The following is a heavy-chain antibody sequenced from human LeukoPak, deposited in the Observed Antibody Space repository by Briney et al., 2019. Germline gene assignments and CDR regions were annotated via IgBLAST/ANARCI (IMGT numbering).Heavy chain of an antibody. CDR3: AIEGIAAAGYYFDY. D-gene: IGHD6-13*01. Sequence: SETLSLTCTVSGGSISSSSYYWSWIRQPPGKGLEWIGEINHSGSTNYNPSLKSRVTISVDTSKNQFSLKLSSVTAADTAVYYCAIEGIAAAGYYFDYWGQGTLVTVSS. CDR2: INHSGST. CDR1: GGSISSSSYY. V-gene: IGHV4-39*07. J-gene: IGHJ4*02.